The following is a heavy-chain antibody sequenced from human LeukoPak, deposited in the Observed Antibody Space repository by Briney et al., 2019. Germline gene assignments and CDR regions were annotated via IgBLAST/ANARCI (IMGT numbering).Heavy chain of an antibody. D-gene: IGHD3-3*01. CDR3: ARDQYDTWSRRGNFDS. CDR2: IKLDGSEK. CDR1: GFTFGKYW. J-gene: IGHJ4*02. Sequence: GGSPRLSCVASGFTFGKYWMSWVRQAPGKGLEWVANIKLDGSEKNYVDSVKGRFTISRDNTKNSLYLQMNSLGAEDTAVFYCARDQYDTWSRRGNFDSWGQGTLVIVSS. V-gene: IGHV3-7*03.